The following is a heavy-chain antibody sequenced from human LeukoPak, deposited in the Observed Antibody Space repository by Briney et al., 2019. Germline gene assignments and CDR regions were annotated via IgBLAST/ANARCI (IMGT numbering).Heavy chain of an antibody. CDR1: GCTFSSYA. CDR3: AIRTNRIAEIDY. J-gene: IGHJ4*02. D-gene: IGHD6-13*01. V-gene: IGHV1-69*13. Sequence: SVTVSCKASGCTFSSYAISWVRQAPGQGLEWMGGIIPIFGTANYAQKFQGRVTITADESKSTAYMELSSLRSEDTAVYYCAIRTNRIAEIDYWGQGTLVTVSS. CDR2: IIPIFGTA.